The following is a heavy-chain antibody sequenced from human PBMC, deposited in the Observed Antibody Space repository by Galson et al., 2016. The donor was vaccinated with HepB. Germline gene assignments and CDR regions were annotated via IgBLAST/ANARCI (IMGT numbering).Heavy chain of an antibody. Sequence: SLRLSCATSGFTFNNYGINWVRQAPGKGLEWVAVISYDGNNRHYADAVKGRFTISRDSSTNTVYLQMSGLRADYTAVYFCARDRGLLHYYYGMEVWGQGTTVTVSS. J-gene: IGHJ6*02. CDR3: ARDRGLLHYYYGMEV. D-gene: IGHD1-26*01. CDR2: ISYDGNNR. V-gene: IGHV3-33*08. CDR1: GFTFNNYG.